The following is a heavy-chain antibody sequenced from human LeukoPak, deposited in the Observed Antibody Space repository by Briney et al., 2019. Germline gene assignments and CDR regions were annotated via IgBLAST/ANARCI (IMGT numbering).Heavy chain of an antibody. CDR2: IYYSGST. V-gene: IGHV4-59*01. Sequence: PSETLSLTCTVSGGSISSYYWSWIRQPPGQGLEWIGYIYYSGSTNYNPSLKSRVTISVDTSKNQFSLKLSSVTAADTAVYYCARGRQLELSGWFDPWGQGTLVTVSS. D-gene: IGHD1-7*01. CDR1: GGSISSYY. J-gene: IGHJ5*02. CDR3: ARGRQLELSGWFDP.